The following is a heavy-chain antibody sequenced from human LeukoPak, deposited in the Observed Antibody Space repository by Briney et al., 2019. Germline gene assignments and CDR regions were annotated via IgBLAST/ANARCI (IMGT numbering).Heavy chain of an antibody. J-gene: IGHJ6*02. Sequence: ASVKVSCTASGYTFTGYYMHWVRQAPGQGLEWMGRINPNSGGTNYAQKFQGRVTMTRDTSISTAYMELSRLRSDDTAVYYCTTPHYYYYGMDVWGQGTTVTVSS. V-gene: IGHV1-2*06. CDR1: GYTFTGYY. CDR3: TTPHYYYYGMDV. CDR2: INPNSGGT.